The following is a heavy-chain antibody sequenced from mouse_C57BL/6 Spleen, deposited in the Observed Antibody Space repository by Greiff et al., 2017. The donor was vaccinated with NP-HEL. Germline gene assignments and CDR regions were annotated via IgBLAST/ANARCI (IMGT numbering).Heavy chain of an antibody. D-gene: IGHD2-3*01. Sequence: VQLQESGAELVKPGASVKMSCKASGSTFTTYPIEWMKQNHGKSLEWIGNFHPYNDDTKYNEKFKGKATLTVEKASSTVYLELSRLTSDDSAVYYCARRDDGYHGFAYWGQGTLVTGSA. J-gene: IGHJ3*01. CDR2: FHPYNDDT. V-gene: IGHV1-47*01. CDR3: ARRDDGYHGFAY. CDR1: GSTFTTYP.